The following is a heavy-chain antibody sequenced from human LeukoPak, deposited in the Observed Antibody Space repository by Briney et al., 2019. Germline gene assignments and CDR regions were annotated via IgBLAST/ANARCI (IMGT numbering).Heavy chain of an antibody. CDR2: IYYSGST. D-gene: IGHD6-13*01. CDR1: GGSISSSSYY. J-gene: IGHJ5*02. Sequence: PSEPLSLTCTVSGGSISSSSYYWGWIRQPPGKGLEWIGSIYYSGSTYYNPSLKSRVTISVDTSKNQFSLKLSSVTAADTAVYYCARFPYSSSWDYRFDPWGQGTLVTVSS. CDR3: ARFPYSSSWDYRFDP. V-gene: IGHV4-39*01.